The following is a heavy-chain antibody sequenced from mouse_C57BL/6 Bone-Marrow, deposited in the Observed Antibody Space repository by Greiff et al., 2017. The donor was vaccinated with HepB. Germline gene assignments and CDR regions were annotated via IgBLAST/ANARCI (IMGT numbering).Heavy chain of an antibody. Sequence: DVMLVESGGGLVQSGRSLRLSCATSGFTFSDFYMEWVRQAPGKGLEWIAASRNKANDYTTEYSASVKGRFIVSRDTSQSILYLQMNALRAEDTAIYYCARDREGLFDYWGQGTTLTVSS. CDR3: ARDREGLFDY. CDR1: GFTFSDFY. V-gene: IGHV7-1*01. CDR2: SRNKANDYTT. J-gene: IGHJ2*01.